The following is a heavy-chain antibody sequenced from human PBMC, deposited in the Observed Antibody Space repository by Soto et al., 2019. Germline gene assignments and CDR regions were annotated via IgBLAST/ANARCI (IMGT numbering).Heavy chain of an antibody. CDR3: VRLIGNSWLDS. D-gene: IGHD2-8*01. V-gene: IGHV4-30-2*05. CDR1: GGSISSGGYS. J-gene: IGHJ5*01. Sequence: SETLSLTCAVSGGSISSGGYSWSWIRQPPGKGLEWIGYIYHSGSTYYNPSLKSRITISPDTSNNQLSLQLNSVTPDDTAVYYCVRLIGNSWLDSWGQGTLVTVSS. CDR2: IYHSGST.